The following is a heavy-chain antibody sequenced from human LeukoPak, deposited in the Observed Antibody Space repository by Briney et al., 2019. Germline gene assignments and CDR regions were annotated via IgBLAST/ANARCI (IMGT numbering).Heavy chain of an antibody. CDR2: IKQDRSEK. CDR3: ARVRAVAGTGDY. J-gene: IGHJ4*02. V-gene: IGHV3-7*01. D-gene: IGHD6-19*01. CDR1: GFTFTNYW. Sequence: GGSLRLSCAASGFTFTNYWMSWVRQAPGKGLELVANIKQDRSEKYYVDSVKGRFTISRDNAKNSLYLQMNSLRAEDTAVYYCARVRAVAGTGDYWGQGTLVTVSS.